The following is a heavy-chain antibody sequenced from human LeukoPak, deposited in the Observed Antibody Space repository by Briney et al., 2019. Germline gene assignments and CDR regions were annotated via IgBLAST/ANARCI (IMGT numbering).Heavy chain of an antibody. CDR3: ATAVWFGERTDY. CDR1: GFTFSSYA. V-gene: IGHV3-23*01. J-gene: IGHJ4*02. CDR2: ISGSGGST. D-gene: IGHD3-10*01. Sequence: GGSLRLSCAASGFTFSSYAMSWVRQAPGKGLEWVSAISGSGGSTYYADSVKGWFTISRDNSKNTLYLQMNSLRAEDTAVYYCATAVWFGERTDYWGQGTLVTVSS.